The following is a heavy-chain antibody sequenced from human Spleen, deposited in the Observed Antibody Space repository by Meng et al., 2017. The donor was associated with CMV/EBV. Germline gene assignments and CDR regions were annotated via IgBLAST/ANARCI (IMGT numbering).Heavy chain of an antibody. CDR2: INGGTGRT. D-gene: IGHD1-1*01. Sequence: SCKTSGYTFSKYYILWVRQAPGHGLEWLGVINGGTGRTDYTQKFQGRITLTRDSSTSTVYLELRSLRSEDTATYYCARAYNSAPGYWGQGTLVTVSS. J-gene: IGHJ4*02. V-gene: IGHV1-46*01. CDR1: GYTFSKYY. CDR3: ARAYNSAPGY.